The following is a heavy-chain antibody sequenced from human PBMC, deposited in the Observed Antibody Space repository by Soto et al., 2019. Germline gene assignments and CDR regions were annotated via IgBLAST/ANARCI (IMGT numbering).Heavy chain of an antibody. CDR3: ARGIREEESYIVGVPDAVPDYYYGMDV. V-gene: IGHV3-30-3*01. CDR1: GFTFSSYA. CDR2: ISYDGSNK. Sequence: QVQLVESGGGVVQPGRSLRLSCAASGFTFSSYAMHWVRQAPGKGLEWVAVISYDGSNKYYADVMQGRFTISRDNCKDELYQRMNSLRAEDTAVYYGARGIREEESYIVGVPDAVPDYYYGMDVWGQGNTVTVSS. J-gene: IGHJ6*02. D-gene: IGHD2-2*01.